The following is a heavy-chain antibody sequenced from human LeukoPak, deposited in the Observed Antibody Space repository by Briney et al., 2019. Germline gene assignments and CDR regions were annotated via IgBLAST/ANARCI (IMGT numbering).Heavy chain of an antibody. V-gene: IGHV4-34*01. D-gene: IGHD6-13*01. CDR1: GGSFSGYY. CDR2: INHSGST. Sequence: SETLSLTCAVYGGSFSGYYWSWIRQPPGKGLEWVGEINHSGSTNYNPSLKSRVTISVDTSKNQFSLKLSSVTAADTAVYYCARRTIAAAGINWFDPWGQGTLVTVSS. CDR3: ARRTIAAAGINWFDP. J-gene: IGHJ5*02.